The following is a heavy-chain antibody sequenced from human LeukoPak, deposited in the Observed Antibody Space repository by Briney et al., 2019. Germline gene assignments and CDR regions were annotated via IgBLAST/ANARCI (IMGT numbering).Heavy chain of an antibody. Sequence: GGSLRLSCAASGFTFSLYGIHWVRQAPGKGLEWVSFIHYDGNNKYYADSVKGRLTISRDNSKNTLYLQMNSLRAEDTAVYYCARDQVSVAGTGIDYWGQGTLVTVSS. CDR2: IHYDGNNK. V-gene: IGHV3-30*02. D-gene: IGHD6-13*01. CDR1: GFTFSLYG. CDR3: ARDQVSVAGTGIDY. J-gene: IGHJ4*02.